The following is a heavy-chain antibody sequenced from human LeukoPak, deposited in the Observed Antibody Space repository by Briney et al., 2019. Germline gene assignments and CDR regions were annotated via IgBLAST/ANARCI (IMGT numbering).Heavy chain of an antibody. CDR2: ISAYNGNT. CDR1: GCIFTSYG. D-gene: IGHD6-19*01. V-gene: IGHV1-18*01. Sequence: GAAVKVSCKASGCIFTSYGISWVRQAPGQGLEGMGWISAYNGNTNYAQKLQGRVTITTDTSTSTAYMELRSLRSDDTAVYYCARSSSGGDYWGQGTLVTVS. CDR3: ARSSSGGDY. J-gene: IGHJ4*02.